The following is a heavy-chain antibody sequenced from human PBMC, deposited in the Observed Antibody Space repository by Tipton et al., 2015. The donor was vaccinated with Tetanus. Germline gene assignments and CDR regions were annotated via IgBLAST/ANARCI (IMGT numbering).Heavy chain of an antibody. D-gene: IGHD2-15*01. Sequence: QSGAEVKKPGASVRVSCKASGYTFTSYDINWVRQATGQGLEWMGWMNPASGNTGYAQKFQGRVTMTRDTSMSTAFMEVTRLGSEDTAIYYCARRSFRHCSGPGCFSAYSYDAMDVWGQGTTVTVSS. CDR3: ARRSFRHCSGPGCFSAYSYDAMDV. V-gene: IGHV1-8*01. J-gene: IGHJ6*02. CDR2: MNPASGNT. CDR1: GYTFTSYD.